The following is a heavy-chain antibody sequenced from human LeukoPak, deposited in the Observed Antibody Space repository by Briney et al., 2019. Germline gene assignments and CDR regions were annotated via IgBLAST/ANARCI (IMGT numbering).Heavy chain of an antibody. V-gene: IGHV1-2*02. CDR2: INPNSGGT. CDR1: GYTFTGYY. CDR3: ATLPPKMPATNCSSTSCYPDNWFDP. D-gene: IGHD2-2*01. J-gene: IGHJ5*02. Sequence: GASVKVSCKASGYTFTGYYMHWVRQAPGQGLEWMGWINPNSGGTNYAQKFQGRVTMTRDTSISTAYMELSRLRSDDTAVYYCATLPPKMPATNCSSTSCYPDNWFDPWGQGTLVTVSS.